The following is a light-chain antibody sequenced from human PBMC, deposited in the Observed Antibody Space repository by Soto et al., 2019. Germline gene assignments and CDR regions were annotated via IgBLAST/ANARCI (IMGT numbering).Light chain of an antibody. CDR2: DTS. CDR3: LLCYSGARYVV. V-gene: IGLV7-46*01. J-gene: IGLJ2*01. Sequence: QTVVAQEPSLTVSPGGTVTLTCGSSTGAVTSGHYPYWFQQKPGQAPRTLIYDTSNKHSWTPARFSGSLLGGKAALTLSGAQPEDEAEYYCLLCYSGARYVVFGGGTQLTVL. CDR1: TGAVTSGHY.